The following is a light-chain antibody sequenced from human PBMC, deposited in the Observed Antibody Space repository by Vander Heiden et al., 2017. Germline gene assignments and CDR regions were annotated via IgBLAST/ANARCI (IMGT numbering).Light chain of an antibody. J-gene: IGKJ5*01. CDR2: DAS. CDR1: QTVTRS. CDR3: QQRGSWPPSIT. Sequence: EIVLTQPPATLSLSPGERATLSCRASQTVTRSLAWYQQKPGQAPRLLIYDASNRATGIPARFSGSGSGTDFSLTISSLEPEDFAVYYCQQRGSWPPSITFGQGTRLEIK. V-gene: IGKV3-11*01.